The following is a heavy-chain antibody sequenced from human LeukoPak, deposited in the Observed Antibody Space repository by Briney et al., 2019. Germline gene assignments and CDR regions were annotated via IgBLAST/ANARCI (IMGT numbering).Heavy chain of an antibody. CDR3: AKSLKTGYYDSSGYYFDY. Sequence: GGSLRLSCAASGFTFSSYAMSWVRQAPGKGLEWVSAISGSGGSTYYADSVKGRFTISRDNSKNTLYLQMNSLRAEDTAVYYCAKSLKTGYYDSSGYYFDYWGQGTLVTVSS. CDR2: ISGSGGST. D-gene: IGHD3-22*01. J-gene: IGHJ4*02. CDR1: GFTFSSYA. V-gene: IGHV3-23*01.